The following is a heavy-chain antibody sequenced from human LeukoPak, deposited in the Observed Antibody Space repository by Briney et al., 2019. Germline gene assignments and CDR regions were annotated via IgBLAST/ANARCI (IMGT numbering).Heavy chain of an antibody. D-gene: IGHD3-3*01. J-gene: IGHJ4*02. Sequence: GGSLRLSCAASGFTVSSNYMSWVRQAPGKGLERVSVIYSGGSTYYTDSVKGRFTISRDNSKNTLYLQMNSLRAEDTAVYYCAGGSGVVIPFDYWGQGTLVTVSS. CDR1: GFTVSSNY. CDR2: IYSGGST. CDR3: AGGSGVVIPFDY. V-gene: IGHV3-53*01.